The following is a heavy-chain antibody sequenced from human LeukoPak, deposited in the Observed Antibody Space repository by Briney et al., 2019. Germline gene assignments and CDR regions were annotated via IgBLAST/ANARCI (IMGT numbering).Heavy chain of an antibody. Sequence: SETLSLTCTVSGGSISSYYWSWIRQPPGKGLEWIGYIYYSGSTNYNPSLKSRVTTSVDTSKNQFSLKLSSVTAADTAVYYCARGIPYDFWSGYQYYFDYWGQGTLVTVSS. V-gene: IGHV4-59*01. J-gene: IGHJ4*02. D-gene: IGHD3-3*01. CDR3: ARGIPYDFWSGYQYYFDY. CDR2: IYYSGST. CDR1: GGSISSYY.